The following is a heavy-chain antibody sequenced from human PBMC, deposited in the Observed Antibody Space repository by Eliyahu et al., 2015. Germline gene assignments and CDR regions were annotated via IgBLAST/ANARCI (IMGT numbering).Heavy chain of an antibody. D-gene: IGHD5-12*01. V-gene: IGHV4-39*07. Sequence: QLQLQESGPGLVKPSETLSLTCTVSGGSNTSGSYYWGWIRPPPGKGLEWIGNIHYIGSTYNNPSLKSRVTISVDTSKTQFSLKLSSVTAADTAVYYCARLDNSGFHFDYWGQGTPVTVSS. CDR3: ARLDNSGFHFDY. CDR1: GGSNTSGSYY. J-gene: IGHJ4*02. CDR2: IHYIGST.